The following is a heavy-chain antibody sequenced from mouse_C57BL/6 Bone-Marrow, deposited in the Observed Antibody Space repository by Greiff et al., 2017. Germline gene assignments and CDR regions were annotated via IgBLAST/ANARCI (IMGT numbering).Heavy chain of an antibody. V-gene: IGHV5-9-1*02. CDR2: ISSGGDYI. J-gene: IGHJ4*01. CDR1: GFTFSSYA. Sequence: EVKLVESGEGLVKPGGSLKLSCAASGFTFSSYAMSWVRQTPEKRLEWVAYISSGGDYIYYADTVKGRFTISRDNARNTLYLQLSSLKSEDTAMYYCTRGQANWDAMDYWGQGTSVTVSS. D-gene: IGHD4-1*01. CDR3: TRGQANWDAMDY.